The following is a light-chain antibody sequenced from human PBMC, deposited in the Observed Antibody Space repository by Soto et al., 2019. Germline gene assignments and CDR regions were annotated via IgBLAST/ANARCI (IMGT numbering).Light chain of an antibody. Sequence: QSALTQPASVSGSPGQSVTISCIGTSSDVGDYNYVSWYQHHPGKAPKVMIYVVYYRPSGVSNRFSGSKSGNTASLTISGLQAEDEADYYCSSYRTSNTYVFGTGTKLTVL. CDR3: SSYRTSNTYV. J-gene: IGLJ1*01. CDR1: SSDVGDYNY. CDR2: VVY. V-gene: IGLV2-14*03.